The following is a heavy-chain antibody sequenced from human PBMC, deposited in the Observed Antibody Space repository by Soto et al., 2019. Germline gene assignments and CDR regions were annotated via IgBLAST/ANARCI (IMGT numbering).Heavy chain of an antibody. V-gene: IGHV1-69*13. CDR1: GGTFSSYA. J-gene: IGHJ6*02. CDR3: AREDYYGSGSARYYYGMDV. D-gene: IGHD3-10*01. Sequence: SVKVSCKASGGTFSSYAISWVRQAPGQGLEWMGGIIPIFGRANYAQKFQGRVTITADESTSTAYMELSSLRSEDTAVYYCAREDYYGSGSARYYYGMDVWGQGTTVTVSS. CDR2: IIPIFGRA.